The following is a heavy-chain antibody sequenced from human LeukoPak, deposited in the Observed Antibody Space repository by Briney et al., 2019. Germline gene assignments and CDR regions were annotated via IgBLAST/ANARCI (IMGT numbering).Heavy chain of an antibody. V-gene: IGHV3-11*04. CDR3: ARVGSYGSHYILGNNYYYMDV. D-gene: IGHD3-10*01. Sequence: PGGSLRLSCAVSGFTFSDYYMSWIRQAPGKGLEWVSYISSSGNTIYYADSMKGRFTISRDNAKSSLYPQVHTLRAEDTAVYLCARVGSYGSHYILGNNYYYMDVWGKGTAVTVSS. J-gene: IGHJ6*03. CDR2: ISSSGNTI. CDR1: GFTFSDYY.